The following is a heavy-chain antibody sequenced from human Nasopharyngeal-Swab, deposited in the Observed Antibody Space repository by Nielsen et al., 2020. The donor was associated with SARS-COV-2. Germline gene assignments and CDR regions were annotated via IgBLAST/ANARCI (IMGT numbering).Heavy chain of an antibody. CDR3: ATEGPQDYDILTGDLNMNY. Sequence: ASVKVSCKVSGYTLTELSMHWVRQTPGKGLEWMGGFDPEDGETIYAQKFQGRVTMTEDTSTDTAYMELSSLRSEDTAVYYCATEGPQDYDILTGDLNMNYWGQEPWSPSPQ. D-gene: IGHD3-9*01. V-gene: IGHV1-24*01. CDR2: FDPEDGET. CDR1: GYTLTELS. J-gene: IGHJ4*01.